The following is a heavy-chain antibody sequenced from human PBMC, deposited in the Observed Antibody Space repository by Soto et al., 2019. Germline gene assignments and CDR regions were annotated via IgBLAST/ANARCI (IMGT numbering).Heavy chain of an antibody. J-gene: IGHJ4*02. D-gene: IGHD5-18*01. CDR1: GFIFNNYA. V-gene: IGHV3-23*01. CDR3: AKALVPALTAKFGY. CDR2: VTASGGGT. Sequence: GGSLRLSCAASGFIFNNYAMTWVRQAPGKGLEWASTVTASGGGTFYANSVKGRFTISRDNSRNTLHLQMGSLRVEDTALYYCAKALVPALTAKFGYWGQGALVTVSS.